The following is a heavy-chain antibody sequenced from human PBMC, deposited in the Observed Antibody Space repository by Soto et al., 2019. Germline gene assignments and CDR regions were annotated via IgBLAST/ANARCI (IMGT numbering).Heavy chain of an antibody. CDR1: GFTFSSYS. J-gene: IGHJ6*02. Sequence: GGSLRLSCAASGFTFSSYSMNWVRQAPGKGLEWVSSISSSSSYIYYADSVKDRFTISRDNAKNSLYLQMNSLRAEDTAVYYCARDGEQLRYGMDVWGQGTTVTVSS. CDR3: ARDGEQLRYGMDV. CDR2: ISSSSSYI. V-gene: IGHV3-21*01. D-gene: IGHD6-6*01.